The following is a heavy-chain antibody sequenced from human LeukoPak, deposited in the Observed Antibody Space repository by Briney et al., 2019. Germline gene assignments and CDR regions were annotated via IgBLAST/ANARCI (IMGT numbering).Heavy chain of an antibody. D-gene: IGHD1-1*01. CDR2: IGTAGDT. Sequence: GGSLRLSCAASGFTFRSYDMHLVRQATGKGLELVSAIGTAGDTYYPGSVKGRFTISRENAKNSLYLQMNSLRAGDTAVYYCARAPGTTHYYGMDVWGQGTTVTVSS. J-gene: IGHJ6*02. V-gene: IGHV3-13*01. CDR3: ARAPGTTHYYGMDV. CDR1: GFTFRSYD.